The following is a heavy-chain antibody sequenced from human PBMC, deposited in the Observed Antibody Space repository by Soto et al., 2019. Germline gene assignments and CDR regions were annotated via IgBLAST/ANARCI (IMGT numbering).Heavy chain of an antibody. CDR2: IIPMSGAT. D-gene: IGHD1-26*01. V-gene: IGHV1-69*12. CDR3: ARGGPENDY. CDR1: GGTFSSYA. J-gene: IGHJ4*02. Sequence: QVQLVQSGAEMKKPGSSVKVSCKASGGTFSSYALSWVRQAPGQGLEWMGGIIPMSGATNYAQKFQGRVTFTADESTNTAYLELTSLRSEDTAVYYCARGGPENDYWGQGTLVTVSS.